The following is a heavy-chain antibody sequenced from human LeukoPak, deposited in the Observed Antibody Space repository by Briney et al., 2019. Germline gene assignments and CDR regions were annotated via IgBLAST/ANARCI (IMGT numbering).Heavy chain of an antibody. CDR1: GGSISSYY. D-gene: IGHD5-18*01. J-gene: IGHJ4*02. Sequence: SETLSLTCTVSGGSISSYYWGWIRQPPGKGLEWIGSIYYSGSTYYNPSLKSRVTISVDTSKNQFSLKLSSVTAADTAVYYCARHPGYSYGHVDYWGQGTLVTVSS. CDR2: IYYSGST. CDR3: ARHPGYSYGHVDY. V-gene: IGHV4-39*07.